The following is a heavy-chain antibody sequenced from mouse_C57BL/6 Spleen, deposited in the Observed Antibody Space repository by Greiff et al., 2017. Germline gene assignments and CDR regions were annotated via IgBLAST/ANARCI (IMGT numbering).Heavy chain of an antibody. V-gene: IGHV2-9*01. D-gene: IGHD1-1*01. CDR3: AKRGSSYGYFDV. J-gene: IGHJ1*03. CDR2: ICGGGSR. CDR1: GFSLTSYG. Sequence: VQVVESGPGLVAPSQSLSITCTVSGFSLTSYGVDWVRQPPGKGLEWLGEICGGGSRNYNSALMSSLSISTDNSKSQVFLKMNSLRTDDTAMYYCAKRGSSYGYFDVWGTGTTVTVSS.